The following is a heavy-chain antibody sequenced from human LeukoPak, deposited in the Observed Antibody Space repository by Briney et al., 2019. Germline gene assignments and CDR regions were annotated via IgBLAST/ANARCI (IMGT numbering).Heavy chain of an antibody. J-gene: IGHJ6*03. V-gene: IGHV1-69*05. CDR1: GGTFSSYA. Sequence: GSSVKVSCKASGGTFSSYAISWVRQAPGQGLEWMGGIIPIFGTANYAQKFQGRVTITTDESTSTAYMELSSLRSEDTAVYYCAIAPPYYYDSSGYLFDYYYMDVWGKGTTVTVSS. CDR2: IIPIFGTA. CDR3: AIAPPYYYDSSGYLFDYYYMDV. D-gene: IGHD3-22*01.